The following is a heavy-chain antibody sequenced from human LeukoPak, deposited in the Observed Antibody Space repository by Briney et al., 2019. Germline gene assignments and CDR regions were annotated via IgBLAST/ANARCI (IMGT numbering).Heavy chain of an antibody. CDR1: GGSTSSYY. CDR3: AGHDSSGTYFQH. V-gene: IGHV4-59*01. CDR2: IYNSGST. J-gene: IGHJ1*01. Sequence: SETLSLTCTVSGGSTSSYYWSWIRQPPGKGLEWIGYIYNSGSTNNNPSLKSRVTISVDMSKNQFSLKLSSVTAADTAVYYCAGHDSSGTYFQHWGRGTLVTVSS. D-gene: IGHD3-22*01.